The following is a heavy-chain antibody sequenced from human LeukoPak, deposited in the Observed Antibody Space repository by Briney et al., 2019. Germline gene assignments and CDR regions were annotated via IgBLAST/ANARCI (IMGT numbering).Heavy chain of an antibody. D-gene: IGHD6-13*01. Sequence: ASETLSLTCTVSGGSVSSDSYFRTWIRQPPGKGLEWIGYIYYSGSTNYNPSLKSRVTISLDTSKSQISLKLSSVTAADTAVYYCARQLSSHFDYWGQGTLVTVSS. V-gene: IGHV4-61*01. CDR2: IYYSGST. J-gene: IGHJ4*02. CDR1: GGSVSSDSYF. CDR3: ARQLSSHFDY.